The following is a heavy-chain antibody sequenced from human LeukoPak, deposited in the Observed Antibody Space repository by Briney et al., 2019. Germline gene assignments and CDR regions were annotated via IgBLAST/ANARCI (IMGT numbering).Heavy chain of an antibody. J-gene: IGHJ3*02. CDR2: INPNSGGT. CDR1: GYTFTGYY. Sequence: ASVKVSCKASGYTFTGYYMHWVRQAPGQGLEWMGWINPNSGGTNYAQKFQGRVTMTRDTSISTAYMELSRLRSDDTAVYYCAREAVVVPAAPDAFDIWGQGTMVTVSS. V-gene: IGHV1-2*02. CDR3: AREAVVVPAAPDAFDI. D-gene: IGHD2-2*01.